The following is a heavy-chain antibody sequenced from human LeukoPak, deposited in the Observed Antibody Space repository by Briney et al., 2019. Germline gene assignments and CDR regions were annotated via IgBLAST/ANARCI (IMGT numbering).Heavy chain of an antibody. Sequence: GASVKVSCKVSGYTLTELSMHWVRQAPGKGLEWMGGFDPEDGETIYAQKFQGRVTMTRNTSISTAYMELSSLRSEDTAVYYCVEIDRDYWGQGTLVTVSS. J-gene: IGHJ4*02. CDR2: FDPEDGET. CDR3: VEIDRDY. D-gene: IGHD5-24*01. V-gene: IGHV1-24*01. CDR1: GYTLTELS.